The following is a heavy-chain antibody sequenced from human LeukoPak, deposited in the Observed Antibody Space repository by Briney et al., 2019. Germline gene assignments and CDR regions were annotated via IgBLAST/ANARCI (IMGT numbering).Heavy chain of an antibody. Sequence: GGSLRLSCAASGFTFSSYSMNWVRQTPGKGLEWVSYISSSSSTIYYADSVKGRFTISRDNAKNSLYLQMNSLRAEDTAVYYCARGWGIVGATMYYFDYWGQGTLVNVSS. CDR2: ISSSSSTI. D-gene: IGHD1-26*01. J-gene: IGHJ4*02. CDR1: GFTFSSYS. CDR3: ARGWGIVGATMYYFDY. V-gene: IGHV3-48*04.